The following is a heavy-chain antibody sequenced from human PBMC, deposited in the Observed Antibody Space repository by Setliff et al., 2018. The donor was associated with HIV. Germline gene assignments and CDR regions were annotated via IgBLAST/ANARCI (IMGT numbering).Heavy chain of an antibody. V-gene: IGHV3-23*01. Sequence: GESLKISCVASGFTFSSYAMSWVRQAPGKGLEWVSAISGSGANTYYADSVKGRFTISRDNSKNTLYLQMNSLRAEDTAVYYCAKDRYYDSSGSPFDYWGQGTLVTVSS. D-gene: IGHD3-22*01. CDR2: ISGSGANT. J-gene: IGHJ4*02. CDR3: AKDRYYDSSGSPFDY. CDR1: GFTFSSYA.